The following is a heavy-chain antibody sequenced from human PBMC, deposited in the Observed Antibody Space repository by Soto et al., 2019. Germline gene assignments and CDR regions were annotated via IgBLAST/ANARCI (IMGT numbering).Heavy chain of an antibody. J-gene: IGHJ3*02. V-gene: IGHV3-7*03. Sequence: GGSLRLSCAASGFTFSSYWMSWVRQAPGKGLEWVANIKQDGSEKYYVDSVKGRFTISRDNAKNSLYLQMNSLRAEDTAVYYCGRVAKCELLAAFDIWGQGTMVTVSS. D-gene: IGHD1-26*01. CDR3: GRVAKCELLAAFDI. CDR1: GFTFSSYW. CDR2: IKQDGSEK.